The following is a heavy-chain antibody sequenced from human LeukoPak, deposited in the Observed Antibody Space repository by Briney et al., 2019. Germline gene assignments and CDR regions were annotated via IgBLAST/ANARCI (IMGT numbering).Heavy chain of an antibody. CDR3: ATVGGAFDI. CDR1: SSYA. CDR2: ITGSGGST. V-gene: IGHV3-23*01. J-gene: IGHJ3*02. Sequence: GGSLRLSCAASSSYAMGWVRQAPGKGLEWVSAITGSGGSTYYADSVKGRFTISRDNAKNSLYLQMNSLRAEDTAVYYCATVGGAFDIWGQGTMVTVSS. D-gene: IGHD3-10*01.